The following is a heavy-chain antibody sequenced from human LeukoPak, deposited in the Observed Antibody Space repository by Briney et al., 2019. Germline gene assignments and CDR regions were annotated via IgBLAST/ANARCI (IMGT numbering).Heavy chain of an antibody. D-gene: IGHD1-26*01. V-gene: IGHV3-30*04. Sequence: GGSLRLSCAASGFTFSSYTMNWVRQAPGKGLEWVAVISYDGSNKYYADSVKGRFTISRDNSKNTLYLQMNSLRTEDTAVYYCAKGRHSGNYYHFDYWGQGTLVTVSS. CDR3: AKGRHSGNYYHFDY. J-gene: IGHJ4*02. CDR1: GFTFSSYT. CDR2: ISYDGSNK.